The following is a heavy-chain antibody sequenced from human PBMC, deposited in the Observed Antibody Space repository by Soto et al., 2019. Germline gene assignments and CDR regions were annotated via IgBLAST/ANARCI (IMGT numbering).Heavy chain of an antibody. CDR1: GFTFSSYS. V-gene: IGHV3-21*01. D-gene: IGHD6-6*01. CDR2: ISSSSSYI. CDR3: ARLPDPILIAARSVYYYYGMDV. Sequence: PGGSLRLSCAASGFTFSSYSMNWVRQAPGKGLEWVSSISSSSSYIYYADSVKGRFTISRDNAKNSLYLQMNSLRAEDTAVYYCARLPDPILIAARSVYYYYGMDVWGQGPTVTVSS. J-gene: IGHJ6*02.